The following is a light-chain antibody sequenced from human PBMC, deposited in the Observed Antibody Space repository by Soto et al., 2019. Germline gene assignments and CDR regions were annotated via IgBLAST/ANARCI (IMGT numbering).Light chain of an antibody. Sequence: QSALTQPASVSGSPGQSITISCTGTSSDVGGYNYVSWYQQHPGKAPKLMIYDVSNRPSGVSNRFSGSKSGNTASLTISGLQAEDEADYCCSSYTSSSTLEVVLGGGTKLTVL. J-gene: IGLJ2*01. V-gene: IGLV2-14*01. CDR1: SSDVGGYNY. CDR2: DVS. CDR3: SSYTSSSTLEVV.